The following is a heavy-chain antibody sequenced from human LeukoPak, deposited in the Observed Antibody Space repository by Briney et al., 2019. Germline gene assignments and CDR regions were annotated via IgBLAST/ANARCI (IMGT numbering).Heavy chain of an antibody. J-gene: IGHJ6*03. CDR1: GYTFTSYY. D-gene: IGHD4-17*01. V-gene: IGHV1-46*01. CDR3: ARDRGGDYGRGRYYYYYYMDV. Sequence: ASVKVSCKASGYTFTSYYMHWVRQAPGQGLEWMGIINPGGGSTSYAQKFQGRVTMTRDTSTSTVCMELSSLRSEDTAVYYCARDRGGDYGRGRYYYYYYMDVWGKGTTVTVSS. CDR2: INPGGGST.